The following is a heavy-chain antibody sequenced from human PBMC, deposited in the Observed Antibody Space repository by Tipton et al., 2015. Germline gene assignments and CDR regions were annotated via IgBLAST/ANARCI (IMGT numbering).Heavy chain of an antibody. Sequence: TLSLTCTVSGGSISSSIYYWGWIRQPPGKGLEWIGTIYCSGNTYYNPSLKSRVTISVDTSKNQFSLKLRSVTAADTAVYYCARQAGYPTPTYYGMDVWGQGTTVTVS. V-gene: IGHV4-39*01. CDR1: GGSISSSIYY. D-gene: IGHD3-9*01. CDR3: ARQAGYPTPTYYGMDV. CDR2: IYCSGNT. J-gene: IGHJ6*02.